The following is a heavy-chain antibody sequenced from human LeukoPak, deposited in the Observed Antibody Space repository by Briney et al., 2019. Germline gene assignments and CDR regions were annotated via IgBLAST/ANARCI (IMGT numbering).Heavy chain of an antibody. CDR1: GFTFSDYS. D-gene: IGHD2-21*01. CDR2: ISGRSSYI. Sequence: GSLRLSCAASGFTFSDYSMNWVRRAPGKGLEWVSSISGRSSYIYYADSVKGRFAISRDSAKNSLFLQMNSLRADDTAVYYCARGGGGADYWGQGTVVTVSS. CDR3: ARGGGGADY. J-gene: IGHJ4*02. V-gene: IGHV3-21*06.